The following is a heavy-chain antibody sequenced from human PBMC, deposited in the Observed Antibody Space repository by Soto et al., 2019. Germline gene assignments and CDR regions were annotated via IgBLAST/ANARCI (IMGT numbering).Heavy chain of an antibody. Sequence: EVQLVQSGGGLVKPGESLRLSCAASGFSFGSYIMNWVRQAPGKGLEWVSSITTSRGSRYYADSVRGRFTTSRDNAKNSLYLEMNSLRADDTAVYYCARSTTSGDVWGQGTTVTVSS. CDR2: ITTSRGSR. V-gene: IGHV3-21*01. CDR3: ARSTTSGDV. J-gene: IGHJ6*02. D-gene: IGHD2-2*01. CDR1: GFSFGSYI.